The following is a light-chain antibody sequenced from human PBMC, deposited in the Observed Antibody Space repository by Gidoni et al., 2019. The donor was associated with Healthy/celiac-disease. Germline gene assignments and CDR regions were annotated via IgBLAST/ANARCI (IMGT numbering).Light chain of an antibody. CDR2: AAS. CDR3: QQSYSTLIFT. V-gene: IGKV1-39*01. CDR1: QSISSY. Sequence: DSQMTQSPSSLSASVADRVTITCRTNQSISSYLNWYQQKPGEAPKLLIYAASSLQSGVPPRFSGSGSGTDFTLTISSLQPEDFATYYCQQSYSTLIFTFGPGTKVDIK. J-gene: IGKJ3*01.